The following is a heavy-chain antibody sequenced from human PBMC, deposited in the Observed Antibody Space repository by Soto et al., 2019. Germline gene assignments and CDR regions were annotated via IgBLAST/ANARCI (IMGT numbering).Heavy chain of an antibody. CDR3: ATYSSTFDC. J-gene: IGHJ4*02. CDR2: ISATGTTT. Sequence: EVQLMESGGGLVQPGGSLRLSCAASEFSFSSYALNWVRQAPGKGLEWVSAISATGTTTYYADSVKGRFTISRDKSKRILLLQMDSLSPEDTAVYYCATYSSTFDCWGQGKLVTVSS. CDR1: EFSFSSYA. D-gene: IGHD6-13*01. V-gene: IGHV3-23*01.